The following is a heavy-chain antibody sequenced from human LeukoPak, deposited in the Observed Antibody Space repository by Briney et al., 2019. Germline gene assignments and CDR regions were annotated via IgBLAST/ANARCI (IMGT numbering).Heavy chain of an antibody. CDR2: ISGSGGST. CDR3: AKGNIAAAVRAYSFDY. D-gene: IGHD6-13*01. CDR1: GLTFTSYA. J-gene: IGHJ4*02. Sequence: GGSLRLSCAASGLTFTSYAMTWVRQAPGKGLEWVSAISGSGGSTYYADSVKGRFTISRDNSKNTLYLQMNSLRAGDTAVYYCAKGNIAAAVRAYSFDYWGQGILVTVSS. V-gene: IGHV3-23*01.